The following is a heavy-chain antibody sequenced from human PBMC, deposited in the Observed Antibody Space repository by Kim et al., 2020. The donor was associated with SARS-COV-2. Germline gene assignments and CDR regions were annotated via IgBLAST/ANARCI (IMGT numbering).Heavy chain of an antibody. D-gene: IGHD5-12*01. CDR3: ARDHNPLWDPVATIGTRYYYYGRDV. Sequence: GGSLRLSCAASGFTFSSYAMHWVRQAPGKGLEWVAVISYDGSNKYYADSVKGRFTISRDNSKNTLYLQMNSLRAEDTAVYYCARDHNPLWDPVATIGTRYYYYGRDVWGQGTTVTVSS. CDR2: ISYDGSNK. V-gene: IGHV3-30*04. CDR1: GFTFSSYA. J-gene: IGHJ6*02.